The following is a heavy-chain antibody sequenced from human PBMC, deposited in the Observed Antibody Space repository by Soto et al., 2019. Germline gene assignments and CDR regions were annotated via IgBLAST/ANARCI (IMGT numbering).Heavy chain of an antibody. V-gene: IGHV4-59*13. D-gene: IGHD3-16*01. Sequence: QVRLQESGPGVVRPSETLSLTCTVSGVSSTSFYWSSLRQSPGKGLEWIGYIFDNGDVKYNPSLMSRLTMSIDMSKNEFSLRLKSVTAADTAMYYCARGWGSKWYYFDSWGEGTLVTVSS. J-gene: IGHJ4*02. CDR3: ARGWGSKWYYFDS. CDR2: IFDNGDV. CDR1: GVSSTSFY.